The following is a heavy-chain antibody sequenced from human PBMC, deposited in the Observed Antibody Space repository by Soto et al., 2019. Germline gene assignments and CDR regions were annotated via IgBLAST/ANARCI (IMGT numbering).Heavy chain of an antibody. Sequence: GESLKISCKGPGHLFNNHWIGWVRQTPGKGLEWMGLIFTRDSETKTSPSFQGHVSFSVDNSINTVYLQWTSLKTTDTGIYFCARGYFDFWGQGTPVTVSS. CDR1: GHLFNNHW. CDR2: IFTRDSET. J-gene: IGHJ4*02. V-gene: IGHV5-51*01. CDR3: ARGYFDF.